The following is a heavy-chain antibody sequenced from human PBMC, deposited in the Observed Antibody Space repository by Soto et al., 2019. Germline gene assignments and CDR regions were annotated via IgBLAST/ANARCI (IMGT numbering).Heavy chain of an antibody. J-gene: IGHJ4*02. Sequence: PSETLSLTCPVSGWSFSRYYWDEIRQTPEKGPDWVGGINYSGSTNYNPSLQSRVTISVDTSKNQLSLKVSAVTAADTAVYYCARGYSGYLTVYHFYYWGQGTLVTVCS. CDR3: ARGYSGYLTVYHFYY. V-gene: IGHV4-34*01. CDR2: INYSGST. CDR1: GWSFSRYY. D-gene: IGHD5-12*01.